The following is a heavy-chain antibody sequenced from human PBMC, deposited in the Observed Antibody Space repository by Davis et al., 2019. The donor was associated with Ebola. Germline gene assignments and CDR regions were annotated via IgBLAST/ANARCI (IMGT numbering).Heavy chain of an antibody. Sequence: ASVKVSCKASGYTFTSYYMHWVRQAPGQGLEWMGIINPNGGSTSYAQKFQGRVTMTRDTSTSTVYMELSSLRSEDTAVYYCARDRVFHWFDPWGQGTLVTVSS. D-gene: IGHD6-13*01. CDR3: ARDRVFHWFDP. J-gene: IGHJ5*02. V-gene: IGHV1-46*03. CDR2: INPNGGST. CDR1: GYTFTSYY.